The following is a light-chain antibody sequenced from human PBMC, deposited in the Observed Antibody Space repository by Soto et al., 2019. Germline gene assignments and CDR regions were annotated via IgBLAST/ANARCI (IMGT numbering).Light chain of an antibody. V-gene: IGKV3-11*01. CDR1: QSVSTY. Sequence: EIVLTQSPATLSLSPGERATLSCRASQSVSTYLAWYQQKPGQAPRLLIYDASKRATGIPASFSGSGSGTDFTLAITSLKPEDFGVYYCQQRSNWPPTWTFGQGTKVDIK. J-gene: IGKJ1*01. CDR2: DAS. CDR3: QQRSNWPPTWT.